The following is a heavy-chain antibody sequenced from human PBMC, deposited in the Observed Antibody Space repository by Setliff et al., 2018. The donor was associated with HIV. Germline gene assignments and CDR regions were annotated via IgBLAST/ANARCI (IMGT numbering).Heavy chain of an antibody. CDR1: GYTFINYG. J-gene: IGHJ6*02. D-gene: IGHD3-10*01. CDR2: ISPYNDYT. Sequence: ASVKVSCKTSGYTFINYGITWVRQAPGQGLEWMGWISPYNDYTNYEQSLQGRVRMTTDTSTRTAYIDLRSLRSNDTAVYYCARGGYYSGSGMNYHYDGLDVWGQGTTVTVSS. CDR3: ARGGYYSGSGMNYHYDGLDV. V-gene: IGHV1-18*04.